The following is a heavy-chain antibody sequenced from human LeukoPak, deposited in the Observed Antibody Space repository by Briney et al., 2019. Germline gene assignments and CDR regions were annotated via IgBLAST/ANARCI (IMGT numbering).Heavy chain of an antibody. D-gene: IGHD4-17*01. CDR3: SREESDYGTVKWLDP. J-gene: IGHJ5*02. CDR2: IKQDGSEK. CDR1: GFTVSSYW. V-gene: IGHV3-7*01. Sequence: GGSLRLSCAASGFTVSSYWMSWVRQAPGKGLEWVANIKQDGSEKYYVDSVKGRFTISRDNAKNSLYLQMNSLRAGDTAVYYCSREESDYGTVKWLDPWGQGTLVTVSS.